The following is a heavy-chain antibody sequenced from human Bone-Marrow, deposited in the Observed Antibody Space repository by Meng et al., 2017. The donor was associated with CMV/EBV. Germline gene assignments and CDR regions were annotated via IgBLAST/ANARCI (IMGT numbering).Heavy chain of an antibody. CDR3: ARQGDCALDY. D-gene: IGHD2-21*01. CDR1: GFIFSGCA. J-gene: IGHJ4*02. V-gene: IGHV3-73*01. Sequence: AASGFIFSGCAMRWGSRASGKGLEWVGRIRSKAKSYAAVYAASVKGRFTISRDDSQNTAYLQMNSLKTEDTAVYYCARQGDCALDYWGQGTLVTVSS. CDR2: IRSKAKSYAA.